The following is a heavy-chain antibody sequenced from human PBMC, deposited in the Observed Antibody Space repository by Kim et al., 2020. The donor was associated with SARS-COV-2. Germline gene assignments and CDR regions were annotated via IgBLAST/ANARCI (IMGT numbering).Heavy chain of an antibody. Sequence: SETLSLTCTVSGGSISSSSYYWGWIRQPPGKGLEWIGCIYYSGSTYYNPSLKSRVTIYVDTSKNQFTLKLSSVTAADRAVYYCARLFGYYDGSGSLPCDPWGQGTLVTVSS. V-gene: IGHV4-39*01. J-gene: IGHJ5*02. D-gene: IGHD3-10*01. CDR3: ARLFGYYDGSGSLPCDP. CDR1: GGSISSSSYY. CDR2: IYYSGST.